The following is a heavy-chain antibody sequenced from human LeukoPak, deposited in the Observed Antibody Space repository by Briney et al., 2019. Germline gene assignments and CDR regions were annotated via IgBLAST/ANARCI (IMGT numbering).Heavy chain of an antibody. CDR3: ARGNGNVGGRLDP. D-gene: IGHD4-23*01. CDR1: GFSVSGIH. CDR2: LYSGGAT. J-gene: IGHJ5*02. Sequence: GGSLRLSCVASGFSVSGIHMNWVRQAPGKDLEWVSGLYSGGATYYADSMGGRFTISRDHSKNTLYLQITNLRVDDTAIYYCARGNGNVGGRLDPWGQGTRVTVSS. V-gene: IGHV3-66*01.